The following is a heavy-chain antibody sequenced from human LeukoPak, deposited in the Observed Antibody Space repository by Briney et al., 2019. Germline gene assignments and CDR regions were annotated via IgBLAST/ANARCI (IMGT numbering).Heavy chain of an antibody. CDR1: GYTFTNYY. CDR3: ARVNRGAYGQLDY. D-gene: IGHD3-16*01. CDR2: INPRGVGT. Sequence: ASVNVSCKASGYTFTNYYIHWVRQAPGQGLEWMGIINPRGVGTTYAQMFQGRVTMTMDMSTSTVYMELSSLRSEDTAVFYCARVNRGAYGQLDYWGQGTLVTVSS. J-gene: IGHJ4*02. V-gene: IGHV1-46*01.